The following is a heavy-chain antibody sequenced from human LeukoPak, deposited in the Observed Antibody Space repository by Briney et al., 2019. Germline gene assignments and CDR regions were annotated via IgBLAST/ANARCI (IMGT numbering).Heavy chain of an antibody. CDR3: AKDQSYSSSWPYYYYYMDA. D-gene: IGHD6-13*01. V-gene: IGHV3-23*01. J-gene: IGHJ6*03. Sequence: GGSLRLSCAASGFTFSSYAMSWVRQAPGKGLEWVSAISGSGGSTYYADSVKGRFTISRDNSKNTLYLQMNSLRAEDTAVYYCAKDQSYSSSWPYYYYYMDAWGKGTTVTISS. CDR2: ISGSGGST. CDR1: GFTFSSYA.